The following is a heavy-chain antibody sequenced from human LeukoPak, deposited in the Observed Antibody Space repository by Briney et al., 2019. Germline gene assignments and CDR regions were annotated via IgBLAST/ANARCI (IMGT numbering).Heavy chain of an antibody. CDR3: ARLRGGVQLWGD. D-gene: IGHD5-18*01. V-gene: IGHV4-39*01. CDR1: GGSITSSSYS. CDR2: LSHAGTN. Sequence: SETLSLTCTVSGGSITSSSYSWGWIRQPPGKGLQWIVTLSHAGTNYYNPSLKSRVTMPVDRSKNQFSLKLTSVTATDTAVYYCARLRGGVQLWGDWGQGTLVTVSS. J-gene: IGHJ4*02.